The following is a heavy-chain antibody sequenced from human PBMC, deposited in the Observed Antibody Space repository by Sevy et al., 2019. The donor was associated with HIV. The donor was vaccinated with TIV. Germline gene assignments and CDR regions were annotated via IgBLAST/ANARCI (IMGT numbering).Heavy chain of an antibody. CDR2: IKKAGREN. CDR3: ARDSGYCSSFGCRGDAFDI. J-gene: IGHJ3*02. Sequence: GGSLRLSCAASGFTFSTYWMSWVRQAQGKGLEWGANIKKAGRENNNVDSGRGRFTISRDNAKNSLSLQMHSLRGEDTAVYYCARDSGYCSSFGCRGDAFDIWGQGTTVTVSS. D-gene: IGHD2-2*03. CDR1: GFTFSTYW. V-gene: IGHV3-7*01.